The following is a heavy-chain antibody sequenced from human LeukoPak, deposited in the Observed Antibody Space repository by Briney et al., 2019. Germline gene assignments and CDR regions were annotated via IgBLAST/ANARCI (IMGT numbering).Heavy chain of an antibody. Sequence: SETLSLTCAVYGGSFSGYYWSWIRQPPGKGLEWIGEINHSGSTNYNPSLKSRVTISVDTSKNQFSLKLSSVTAADTAVYYCGSGLGYYGSGSYVKVDYWGRGTLVTVSS. CDR1: GGSFSGYY. CDR3: GSGLGYYGSGSYVKVDY. D-gene: IGHD3-10*01. V-gene: IGHV4-34*01. J-gene: IGHJ4*02. CDR2: INHSGST.